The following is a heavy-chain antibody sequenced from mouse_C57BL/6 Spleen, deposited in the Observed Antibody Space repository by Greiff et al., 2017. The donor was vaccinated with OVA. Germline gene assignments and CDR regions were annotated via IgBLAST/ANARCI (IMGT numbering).Heavy chain of an antibody. J-gene: IGHJ2*01. D-gene: IGHD1-1*01. V-gene: IGHV1-15*01. CDR2: IDPETGGT. CDR3: TRGLYGSSYDY. Sequence: VQVVESGAELVRPGASVTLSCKASGYTFTDYEMHWVKQTPVHGLEWIGAIDPETGGTAYNQKFKGKAILTADKSSSTAYMELRSLTSEDSAVYYCTRGLYGSSYDYWGQGTTLTVSS. CDR1: GYTFTDYE.